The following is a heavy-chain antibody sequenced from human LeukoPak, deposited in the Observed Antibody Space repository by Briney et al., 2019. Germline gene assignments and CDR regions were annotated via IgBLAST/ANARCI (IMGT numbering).Heavy chain of an antibody. CDR3: ASQTTVVPRAFDI. CDR1: GGSISSGDYY. CDR2: IYYSGST. Sequence: SQTLSLTCTVSGGSISSGDYYWSWIRQAPGKGLGWIGYIYYSGSTYYNPSLKSRVTISVDTSKNQFSLKLSSVTAADTAVYYCASQTTVVPRAFDIWGQGTMVNVSS. V-gene: IGHV4-30-4*01. D-gene: IGHD4-23*01. J-gene: IGHJ3*02.